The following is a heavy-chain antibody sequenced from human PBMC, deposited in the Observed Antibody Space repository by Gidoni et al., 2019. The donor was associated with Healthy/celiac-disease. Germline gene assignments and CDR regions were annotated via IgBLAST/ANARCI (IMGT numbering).Heavy chain of an antibody. J-gene: IGHJ3*02. CDR3: AHIPVLADAFDI. D-gene: IGHD3-3*01. CDR1: AFSLSTSGVG. V-gene: IGHV2-5*02. Sequence: QNTLKESGPTPVKPTQTLTLTYTFSAFSLSTSGVGVGWIRQPPGKALEWLALIYWDDDKRYSPSLKSRLTITKDTSKNQVVLTMTNMDPVDTATYYCAHIPVLADAFDIWGQGTMVTVSS. CDR2: IYWDDDK.